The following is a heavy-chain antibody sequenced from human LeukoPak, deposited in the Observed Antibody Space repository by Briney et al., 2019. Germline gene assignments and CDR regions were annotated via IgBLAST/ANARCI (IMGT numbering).Heavy chain of an antibody. V-gene: IGHV4-30-4*08. D-gene: IGHD2-2*01. Sequence: PSETLSLTCTVSGGSISSGDYYWSWIRQPPGKGLEWIGYIYYSGSTYYNPSLKSRVTISVDTSKNQFSLKLSSVTAADTAVYYCASLSRYYYYMDVWGKGTTVTVSS. J-gene: IGHJ6*03. CDR1: GGSISSGDYY. CDR3: ASLSRYYYYMDV. CDR2: IYYSGST.